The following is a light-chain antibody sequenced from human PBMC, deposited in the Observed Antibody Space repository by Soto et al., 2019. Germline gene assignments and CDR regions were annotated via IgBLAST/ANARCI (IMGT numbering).Light chain of an antibody. CDR1: QSVSSSY. V-gene: IGKV3-20*01. CDR2: GAS. CDR3: QQYGSSPPLT. J-gene: IGKJ4*01. Sequence: TQSPGTLSLSPGDRATLSCRASQSVSSSYLAWYQQKPGQAPRLLIYGASTRATGIPDRFSGSGSGTDFTLTISRLEPEDFAVYYCQQYGSSPPLTFGGGTKVDIK.